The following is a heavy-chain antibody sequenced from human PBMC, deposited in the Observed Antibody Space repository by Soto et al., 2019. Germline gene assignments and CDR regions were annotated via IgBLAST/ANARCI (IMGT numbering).Heavy chain of an antibody. J-gene: IGHJ6*02. Sequence: QGQLVQSGGEVKKSGASVKVSCKASGYTFSIYGISGVRQAPGQGLEWMGWISGYNGDTNYAQKFQGRVTMTIDTSTTRAYMALRSLTSAATAVYYCAKNGQPPYYYIGLAVWGQGTTFTVSS. CDR3: AKNGQPPYYYIGLAV. CDR2: ISGYNGDT. V-gene: IGHV1-18*01. CDR1: GYTFSIYG.